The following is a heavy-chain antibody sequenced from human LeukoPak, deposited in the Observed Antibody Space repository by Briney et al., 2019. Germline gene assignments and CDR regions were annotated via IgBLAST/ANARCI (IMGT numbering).Heavy chain of an antibody. V-gene: IGHV3-30*02. J-gene: IGHJ4*02. D-gene: IGHD3-22*01. CDR3: VRDWGYDSSGYWQKYFDT. CDR2: IKSDGSEK. Sequence: GGSLRLSCAASGFIFSNYGVHWVRQTPGMGLEWVTFIKSDGSEKDYADSVKGRFTISRDNSKSTLYLQMNSLRAEDTAVYYCVRDWGYDSSGYWQKYFDTWGQGTLVTVSS. CDR1: GFIFSNYG.